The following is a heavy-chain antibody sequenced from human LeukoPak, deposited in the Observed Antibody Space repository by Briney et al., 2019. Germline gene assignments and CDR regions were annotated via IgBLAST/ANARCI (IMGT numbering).Heavy chain of an antibody. V-gene: IGHV3-64*01. CDR1: GFTFSSYA. CDR3: ARVESGWYLDY. J-gene: IGHJ4*02. D-gene: IGHD6-19*01. CDR2: ISSNGGST. Sequence: GGSLRLSCAAPGFTFSSYAMHWVRQAPGEGLEYVSAISSNGGSTYYANSVKGRFTISRDNSKNTLYLQMGSLRAEDMAVYYCARVESGWYLDYWGQGTLVTVSS.